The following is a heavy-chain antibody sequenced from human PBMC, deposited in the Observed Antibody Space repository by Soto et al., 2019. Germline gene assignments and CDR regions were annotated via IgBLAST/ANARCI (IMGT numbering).Heavy chain of an antibody. D-gene: IGHD2-2*01. Sequence: QVQLQESGPGLVKPSQTLSLTCTVSGGSISSGGYYWSWIRQHPGKGLEWIGYIYYSGSTYYNPSLKRRVTISVDTSKNQFSLKLSSVTAADTAVYYCARQGDCISTSCYGLFDYWGQGTLVTVSS. CDR3: ARQGDCISTSCYGLFDY. V-gene: IGHV4-31*03. CDR2: IYYSGST. CDR1: GGSISSGGYY. J-gene: IGHJ4*02.